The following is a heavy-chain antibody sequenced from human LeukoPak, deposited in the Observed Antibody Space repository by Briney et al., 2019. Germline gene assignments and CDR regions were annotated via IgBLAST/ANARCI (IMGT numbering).Heavy chain of an antibody. V-gene: IGHV4-34*01. CDR1: GGSFSGYY. Sequence: SETLSLTCAVYGGSFSGYYWSWIRQPPGKGLEWIGEINHSGSTNYNPSLKSRVTISVDKSKNQFSLKLSSVTAADTAVYYCARDQRGYYYDSSGSNYFDYWGQGTLVTVSS. D-gene: IGHD3-22*01. CDR2: INHSGST. J-gene: IGHJ4*02. CDR3: ARDQRGYYYDSSGSNYFDY.